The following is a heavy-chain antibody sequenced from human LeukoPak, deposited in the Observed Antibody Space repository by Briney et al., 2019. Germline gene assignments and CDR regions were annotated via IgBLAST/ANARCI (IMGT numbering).Heavy chain of an antibody. V-gene: IGHV3-48*01. CDR3: ARRELTYYYDRRGFDY. CDR1: GFTFSSYS. D-gene: IGHD3-22*01. J-gene: IGHJ4*02. CDR2: ISSSSSTI. Sequence: GGSLRLSRAAPGFTFSSYSMNWVRQAPGKGLEWVSYISSSSSTIYYADSVKGRFTISRDNAKNSLYLQMNSLRAEDTAVYYCARRELTYYYDRRGFDYWGQGTLVTVSS.